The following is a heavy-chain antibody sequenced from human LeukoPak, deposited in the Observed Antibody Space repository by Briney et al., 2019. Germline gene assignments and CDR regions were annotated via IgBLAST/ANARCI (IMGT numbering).Heavy chain of an antibody. CDR2: IYENGGTT. V-gene: IGHV3-23*01. D-gene: IGHD2-21*01. CDR3: AKDFRIGYSAHFDY. J-gene: IGHJ4*02. CDR1: GFTFRSHA. Sequence: PGGSLRLSCVGSGFTFRSHAMSWVRQAPEKGLEFVSGIYENGGTTYYADPVKGRFSISRDNSKNTLYLQMDSLRGEDTAVYYCAKDFRIGYSAHFDYWGQGALVTASS.